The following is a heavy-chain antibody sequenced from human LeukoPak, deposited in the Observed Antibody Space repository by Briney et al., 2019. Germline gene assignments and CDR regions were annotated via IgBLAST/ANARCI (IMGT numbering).Heavy chain of an antibody. CDR2: INRSGST. CDR3: ARYSSRYCSGGSCPRANFDY. D-gene: IGHD2-15*01. CDR1: GGSFSGYY. Sequence: SETLSLTCAVYGGSFSGYYWSWIRQPPGKGLEWIGEINRSGSTNYNPSLKSRVTISVDTSKNQFSLKLSSVTAADTAVYYCARYSSRYCSGGSCPRANFDYWGQGTLVTVSS. V-gene: IGHV4-34*01. J-gene: IGHJ4*02.